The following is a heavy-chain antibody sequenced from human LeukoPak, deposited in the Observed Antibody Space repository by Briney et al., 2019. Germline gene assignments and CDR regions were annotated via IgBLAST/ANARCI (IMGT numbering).Heavy chain of an antibody. CDR2: IYYSGST. Sequence: PSQALSLTCTVSGGSISSGGYYWSWIRQHPGKGPEWIGYIYYSGSTYYNPSLKSQVTISVDTSKNQFSLKLSSVTAADTAVYYCARGSSWSYYYYYGMDVWGQGTTVTVSS. D-gene: IGHD6-13*01. J-gene: IGHJ6*02. V-gene: IGHV4-31*01. CDR1: GGSISSGGYY. CDR3: ARGSSWSYYYYYGMDV.